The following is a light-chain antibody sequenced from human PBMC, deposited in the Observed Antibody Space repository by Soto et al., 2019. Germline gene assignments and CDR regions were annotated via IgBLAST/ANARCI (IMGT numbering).Light chain of an antibody. CDR3: QQHSNWPIT. J-gene: IGKJ5*01. CDR1: QSVSSN. Sequence: EIVMTQSPATLSVSPGERATLSFRASQSVSSNLAWYQQKPGQAPRLLIYGASTRATGIPARFSGSGSGTDFTLTISSLQSEDFAVFYCQQHSNWPITFGQGTRLEIK. V-gene: IGKV3-15*01. CDR2: GAS.